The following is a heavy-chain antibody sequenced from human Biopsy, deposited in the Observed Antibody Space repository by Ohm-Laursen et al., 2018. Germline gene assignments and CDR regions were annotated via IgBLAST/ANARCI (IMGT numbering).Heavy chain of an antibody. J-gene: IGHJ6*02. CDR1: GFKFSTYV. Sequence: GSLRLSCAASGFKFSTYVMSWVRQAPGKGLEWISYISRSSSTIYYADSVKGRFTISRDNGKNSMFLQMSSLTAEDTAVYFCARGVYETTEFFFGLDVWGQGTTVTVSS. CDR3: ARGVYETTEFFFGLDV. CDR2: ISRSSSTI. V-gene: IGHV3-48*01. D-gene: IGHD5/OR15-5a*01.